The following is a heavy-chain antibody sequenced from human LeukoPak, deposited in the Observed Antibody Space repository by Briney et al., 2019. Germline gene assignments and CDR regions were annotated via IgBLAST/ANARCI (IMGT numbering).Heavy chain of an antibody. V-gene: IGHV3-48*04. J-gene: IGHJ6*03. Sequence: PGGSLRLSCAASGFTFSSYSMNWVRQAPGKGLEWVSYISSSSSTIYYADSVKGRFTISRDNAKNSLYLQMNSLRAEDTAVYYCARDGGYDSSGYWPDYYYYYMDVWGKGTTVTVSS. CDR1: GFTFSSYS. D-gene: IGHD3-22*01. CDR3: ARDGGYDSSGYWPDYYYYYMDV. CDR2: ISSSSSTI.